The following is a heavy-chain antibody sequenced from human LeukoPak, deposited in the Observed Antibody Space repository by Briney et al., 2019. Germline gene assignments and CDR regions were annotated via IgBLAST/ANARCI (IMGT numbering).Heavy chain of an antibody. D-gene: IGHD3-16*02. CDR1: GFTFSSHA. CDR3: AKSLESMITFGGVIVTFDY. Sequence: GGSLRLSCAASGFTFSSHAMSWVRQAPGKGLEWVSGIRGSGGGTYYADSVKGRFTISRDNSKNTLYLQMNSLRAEDTAVYYCAKSLESMITFGGVIVTFDYWGQGTLVTVSS. V-gene: IGHV3-23*01. CDR2: IRGSGGGT. J-gene: IGHJ4*02.